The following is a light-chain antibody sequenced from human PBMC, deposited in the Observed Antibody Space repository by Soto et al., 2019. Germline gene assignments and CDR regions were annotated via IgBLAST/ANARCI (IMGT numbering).Light chain of an antibody. Sequence: DIQMTQSPSTLSASVGDRVTITCRASQSISSWLAWYQQKPGKAPKLLIYKASSLESGVPSRFSGSGSGTAFTLSISSLQPDEIATYYCQQYNSYPWTFGQGTKVEIK. CDR2: KAS. CDR1: QSISSW. CDR3: QQYNSYPWT. J-gene: IGKJ1*01. V-gene: IGKV1-5*03.